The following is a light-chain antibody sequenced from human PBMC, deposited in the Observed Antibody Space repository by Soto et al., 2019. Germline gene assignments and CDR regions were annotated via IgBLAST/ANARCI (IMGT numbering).Light chain of an antibody. CDR3: QQLNSYPLT. J-gene: IGKJ3*01. Sequence: DIQLTQSPSFLSASVGDRVTISCRASQGISSSLAWYQQKPGKAPKLLIYAASALQSGVPSRFSGSGSGTEFTLTISSLQTEDFATYHCQQLNSYPLTFGPGT. CDR1: QGISSS. V-gene: IGKV1-9*01. CDR2: AAS.